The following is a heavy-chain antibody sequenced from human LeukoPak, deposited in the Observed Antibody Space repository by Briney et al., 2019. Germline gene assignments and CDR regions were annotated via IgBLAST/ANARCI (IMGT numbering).Heavy chain of an antibody. CDR3: ARGHSGYDYFYYYGMDV. V-gene: IGHV4-34*01. D-gene: IGHD5-12*01. CDR2: INHSGST. CDR1: GGSFSGYY. Sequence: SETLSLTCAVYGGSFSGYYWSWIRQPSGKGLEWIGEINHSGSTNYNPSLKSRVTISVDTSKNQFSLKLSSVTAADTAVYYCARGHSGYDYFYYYGMDVWGQGTTVTVSS. J-gene: IGHJ6*02.